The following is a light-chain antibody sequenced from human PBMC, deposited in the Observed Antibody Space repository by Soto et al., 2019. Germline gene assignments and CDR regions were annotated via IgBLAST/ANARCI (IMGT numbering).Light chain of an antibody. CDR2: DVS. V-gene: IGLV2-14*03. CDR3: SSYTTSSTHV. J-gene: IGLJ1*01. Sequence: QSVLTQPASVSGSPGQSITISCTGTSSDVGSYNYVSWYQQQPGKAPKLMIFDVSSRPSGVSHRFSGSKSGNMASLSISGLQAEDEADYYCSSYTTSSTHVLGTGTKVTVL. CDR1: SSDVGSYNY.